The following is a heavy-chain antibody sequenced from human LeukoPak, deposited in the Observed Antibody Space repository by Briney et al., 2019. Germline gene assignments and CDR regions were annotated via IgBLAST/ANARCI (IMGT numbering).Heavy chain of an antibody. V-gene: IGHV3-23*01. J-gene: IGHJ5*02. Sequence: GGSLRLSCAASGFTFSTYAMSWVRQAPGKGPEWVSAISGSGGSTYYADSVKGRFTISRDNAKNTVYLEMNSLSVEDTATYYCIRDFRSADLWGQGTLVTVTS. CDR2: ISGSGGST. D-gene: IGHD5-24*01. CDR1: GFTFSTYA. CDR3: IRDFRSADL.